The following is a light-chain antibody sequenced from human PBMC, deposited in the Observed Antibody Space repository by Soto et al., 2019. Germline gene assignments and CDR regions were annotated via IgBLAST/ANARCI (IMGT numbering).Light chain of an antibody. CDR2: GAS. V-gene: IGKV3-15*01. Sequence: EIVMTQSPATLSVSTGERATLSCRASQSVSGNLAWYQQKPGQAPRLLIYGASTRATGIPARFSGSGSGTEFTLTISSLQSEDFAFYYCQQYNNWPRTFGQGTKVEIK. CDR1: QSVSGN. CDR3: QQYNNWPRT. J-gene: IGKJ1*01.